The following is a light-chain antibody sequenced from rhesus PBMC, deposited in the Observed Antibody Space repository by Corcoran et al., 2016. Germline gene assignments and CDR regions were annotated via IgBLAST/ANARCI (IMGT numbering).Light chain of an antibody. V-gene: IGLV2-32*02. CDR3: SSYAGINTYI. J-gene: IGLJ1*01. CDR2: EVS. Sequence: QAALTQPRSVSGSPGQSVTLSCTGTSSDIGTYNYVSWYQQHPGTAPKLMIYEVSKRPSGVSDRFSGSKSGNTASLTISGLQAEDESDYYCSSYAGINTYIFGAGTRLTVL. CDR1: SSDIGTYNY.